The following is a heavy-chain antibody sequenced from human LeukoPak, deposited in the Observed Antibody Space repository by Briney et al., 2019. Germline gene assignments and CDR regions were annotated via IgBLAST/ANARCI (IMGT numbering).Heavy chain of an antibody. CDR2: INHSGST. V-gene: IGHV4-34*01. CDR3: SSLVIGSGYYYYYGMDV. J-gene: IGHJ6*02. CDR1: GGSFSGYY. Sequence: SETLSLTCAVYGGSFSGYYWSWIRQPPGKGLEWIGEINHSGSTNYNPSLKSRVTISVDTSKNQFSLKLSSVTAADTAVYYCSSLVIGSGYYYYYGMDVWGQGATVTVSS. D-gene: IGHD3-16*02.